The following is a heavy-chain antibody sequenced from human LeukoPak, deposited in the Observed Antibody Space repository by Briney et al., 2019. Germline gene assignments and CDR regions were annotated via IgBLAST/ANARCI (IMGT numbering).Heavy chain of an antibody. D-gene: IGHD4-17*01. V-gene: IGHV4-34*01. J-gene: IGHJ5*02. Sequence: SETLSLTCAVYGGSFSGYYWSWIRQPPGKGLEWIGSIYYSGSTYYNPSLKSRVTISVDTSKNQFSLKLSSVTAADTAVYYCARVTGVTTLLGAFDPWGQGTLVTVSS. CDR1: GGSFSGYY. CDR3: ARVTGVTTLLGAFDP. CDR2: IYYSGST.